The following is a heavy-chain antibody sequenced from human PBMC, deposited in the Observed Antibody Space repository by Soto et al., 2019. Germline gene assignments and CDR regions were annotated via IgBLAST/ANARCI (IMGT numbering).Heavy chain of an antibody. Sequence: QVQLVQSGAEVRKPGSSVKVSCKASGGTFSTSAMNWVRQVPGQGLEWMGSIIPVFGTATYAQSFQGRLTITADGSTTTGYMELSSLRSEDTAVYYCATQLNGDLDFWGQGTLLIVSS. CDR3: ATQLNGDLDF. D-gene: IGHD7-27*01. J-gene: IGHJ4*02. CDR2: IIPVFGTA. V-gene: IGHV1-69*15. CDR1: GGTFSTSA.